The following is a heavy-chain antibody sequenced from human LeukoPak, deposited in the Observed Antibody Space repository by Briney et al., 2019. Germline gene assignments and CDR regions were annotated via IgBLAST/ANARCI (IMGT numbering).Heavy chain of an antibody. CDR3: ARDRGSGVYDYVWGSYRYSYYFDY. CDR1: GFTFSSYA. J-gene: IGHJ4*02. Sequence: GRSLRLSCAASGFTFSSYAMHWVRQAPGKGLEWVAVISCDGSNKYYADSVKGRFTISRDNSKNTLYLQMNSLRAEDTAVYYCARDRGSGVYDYVWGSYRYSYYFDYWGQGTLVTVSS. CDR2: ISCDGSNK. V-gene: IGHV3-30*04. D-gene: IGHD3-16*02.